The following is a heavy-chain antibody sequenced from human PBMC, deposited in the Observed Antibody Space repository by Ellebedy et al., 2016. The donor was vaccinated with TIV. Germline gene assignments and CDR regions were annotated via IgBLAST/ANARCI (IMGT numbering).Heavy chain of an antibody. Sequence: GGSLRLSCAASGFTFSIYDMNWVRQAPGKGLEWVSYISSSSAIYYADSVKGRFTISRDNAKNTLYLQMNSLRAEDTAVYYCTRDTRIYSGRYYFDHWGQGTLVTVSS. CDR3: TRDTRIYSGRYYFDH. J-gene: IGHJ4*02. CDR2: ISSSSAI. D-gene: IGHD1-26*01. V-gene: IGHV3-69-1*01. CDR1: GFTFSIYD.